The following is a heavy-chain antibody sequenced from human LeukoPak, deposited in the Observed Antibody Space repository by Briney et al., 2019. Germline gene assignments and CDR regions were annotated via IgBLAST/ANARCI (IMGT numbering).Heavy chain of an antibody. J-gene: IGHJ4*02. V-gene: IGHV4-59*12. CDR3: ARDSSRGGY. D-gene: IGHD6-13*01. CDR1: GGSISSNY. Sequence: LSETLSLTCTVSGGSISSNYWSWIRQPPGKGLEWIGYIYHSGSTYYNPSLKSRVTISVDRSKNQFSLKLSSVTAADTAVYYCARDSSRGGYWGQGTLVTVSS. CDR2: IYHSGST.